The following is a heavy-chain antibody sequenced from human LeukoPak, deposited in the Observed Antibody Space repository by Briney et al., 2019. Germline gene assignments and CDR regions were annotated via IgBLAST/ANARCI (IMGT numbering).Heavy chain of an antibody. J-gene: IGHJ4*02. Sequence: GGSLRLSCAASGFTFSSYAMSCVRQAPGKGLEWVSDISGNGGSTYYADSVKGRFTISRDNSKNTLYLQMNSLTAEDTAVYYCAKDWREGATYFDYWGQGTLVTVSS. CDR3: AKDWREGATYFDY. D-gene: IGHD1-26*01. V-gene: IGHV3-23*01. CDR1: GFTFSSYA. CDR2: ISGNGGST.